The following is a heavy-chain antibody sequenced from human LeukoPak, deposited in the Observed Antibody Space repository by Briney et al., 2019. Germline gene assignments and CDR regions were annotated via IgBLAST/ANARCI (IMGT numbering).Heavy chain of an antibody. J-gene: IGHJ4*02. CDR3: ARVNSRTYYFDY. V-gene: IGHV3-72*01. CDR2: TRNKAESYTT. CDR1: GFTFSDNY. D-gene: IGHD2/OR15-2a*01. Sequence: PGGSLRLSCAASGFTFSDNYMDWVRQAPEEVLEWVGRTRNKAESYTTEYAASVKGRFTISRDDSKNSLYLQMNSLRTEDTAVYYCARVNSRTYYFDYWGQGTLVTVSS.